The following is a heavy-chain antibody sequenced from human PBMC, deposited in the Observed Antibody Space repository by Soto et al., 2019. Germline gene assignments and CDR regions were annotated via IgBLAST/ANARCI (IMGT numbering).Heavy chain of an antibody. CDR3: VREEQLGPFYYYAMDV. J-gene: IGHJ6*02. V-gene: IGHV4-4*07. Sequence: KSSETLSLTCTVSGASISSFYCSWIRQPAGKGLEWIGRIYGSGSADFNPSLNSRVSMSVDTSKNQFSLRLNSVTAADTAMYYCVREEQLGPFYYYAMDVWGQGTKVTVSS. CDR1: GASISSFY. D-gene: IGHD6-6*01. CDR2: IYGSGSA.